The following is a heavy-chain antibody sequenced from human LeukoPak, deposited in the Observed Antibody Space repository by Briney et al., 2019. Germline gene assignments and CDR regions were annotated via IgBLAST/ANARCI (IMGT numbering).Heavy chain of an antibody. J-gene: IGHJ4*02. CDR3: ARGIGSYGDSGLPFAY. CDR2: ISAYNGNT. Sequence: ASVKASCKASGYSFTGYGIGWVRQAPGQGPEWMGWISAYNGNTKYAQKFQGRVTMTTDTSTSTAYMELRSLRSDDTAVYYCARGIGSYGDSGLPFAYWGQGTLVTVSS. D-gene: IGHD4-17*01. CDR1: GYSFTGYG. V-gene: IGHV1-18*01.